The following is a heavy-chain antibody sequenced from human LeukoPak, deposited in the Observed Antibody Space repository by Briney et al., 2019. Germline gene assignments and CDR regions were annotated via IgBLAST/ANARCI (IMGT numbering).Heavy chain of an antibody. D-gene: IGHD6-19*01. CDR2: IYHSGST. Sequence: KTSETLSLTCAVSGGSISSGGYSWSWIRQPPGKGLEWIGYIYHSGSTYYNPSLKSRVTISVDRSKNQFSLKLSSVTAADTAVYYCARAGTLYYAFDIWGKGTMVTVSS. CDR1: GGSISSGGYS. J-gene: IGHJ3*02. V-gene: IGHV4-30-2*01. CDR3: ARAGTLYYAFDI.